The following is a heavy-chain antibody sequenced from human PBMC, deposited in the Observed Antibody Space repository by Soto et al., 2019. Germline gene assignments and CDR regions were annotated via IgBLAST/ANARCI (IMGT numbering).Heavy chain of an antibody. CDR3: ARDNSEGYYYRMDV. Sequence: PGGSLRLSCAAPGFTFRSYAMHWVRHAPGKGVEWVAVIWYDGSKKYYADSVKGRFTISRDNSKNTLYLQMNSLRAEDTAVYYCARDNSEGYYYRMDVWGQGTTVTVPS. J-gene: IGHJ6*02. V-gene: IGHV3-33*01. CDR1: GFTFRSYA. D-gene: IGHD1-1*01. CDR2: IWYDGSKK.